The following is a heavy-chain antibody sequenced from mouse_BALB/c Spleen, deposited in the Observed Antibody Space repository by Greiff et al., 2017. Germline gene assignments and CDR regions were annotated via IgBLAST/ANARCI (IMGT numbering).Heavy chain of an antibody. D-gene: IGHD1-1*01. CDR1: GFTFSDYY. CDR3: ASEGTTPSYWYFDV. J-gene: IGHJ1*01. V-gene: IGHV5-4*02. Sequence: EVQLVESGGGLVKPGGSLKLSCAASGFTFSDYYMYWVRQTPEKRLEWVATISDGGSYTYYPDSVKGRFTISRDNAKNNLYLQMSSLKSEDTAMYYCASEGTTPSYWYFDVWGAGTTVTVSS. CDR2: ISDGGSYT.